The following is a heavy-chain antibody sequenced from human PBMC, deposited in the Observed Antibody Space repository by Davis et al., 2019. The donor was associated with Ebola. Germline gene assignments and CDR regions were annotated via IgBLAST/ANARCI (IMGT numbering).Heavy chain of an antibody. V-gene: IGHV3-9*01. D-gene: IGHD2-8*01. CDR2: ISWNSGSI. CDR3: AKDVVLMGFYYYGVDV. CDR1: GFTFDDYS. J-gene: IGHJ6*02. Sequence: SLKISCAASGFTFDDYSMHWVRQAPGKGLEWVSGISWNSGSIGYADSVKGRFTISRDNAKNSLYLQMNSLRAEDTALYYCAKDVVLMGFYYYGVDVWGQGTTVTVSS.